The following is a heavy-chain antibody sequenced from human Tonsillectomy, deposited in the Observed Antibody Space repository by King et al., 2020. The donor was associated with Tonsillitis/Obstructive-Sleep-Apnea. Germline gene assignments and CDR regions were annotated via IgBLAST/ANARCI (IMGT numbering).Heavy chain of an antibody. V-gene: IGHV3-64D*06. CDR2: ITVNGRTT. CDR1: GFTFSSYA. D-gene: IGHD3/OR15-3a*01. J-gene: IGHJ4*02. Sequence: VQLVESGGGLVQPGGSLRLSCSASGFTFSSYAMHWVRQAPGKGLQYFSSITVNGRTTYYTDSVKGRFTISRDDSKNTLYLQMSSLRVEDTAVYYCVKRWTASELDYWGQGTLVTVSS. CDR3: VKRWTASELDY.